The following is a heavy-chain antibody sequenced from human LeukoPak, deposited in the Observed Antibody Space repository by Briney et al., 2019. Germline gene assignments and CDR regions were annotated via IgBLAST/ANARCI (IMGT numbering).Heavy chain of an antibody. CDR2: INTDGSST. Sequence: GGSLRLSCAASGFTFSSYWMHWVRQAPGKGLVWVSRINTDGSSTRHADSMKGRFTISRDNAKNTLYLQMDSLRDEDTAVYYCVREGLECSGSSCQRAAFDYWGQGTLVTVSS. J-gene: IGHJ4*02. CDR1: GFTFSSYW. D-gene: IGHD2-2*01. V-gene: IGHV3-74*01. CDR3: VREGLECSGSSCQRAAFDY.